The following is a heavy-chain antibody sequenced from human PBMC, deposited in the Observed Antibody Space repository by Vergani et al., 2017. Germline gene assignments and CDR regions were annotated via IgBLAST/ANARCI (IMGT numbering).Heavy chain of an antibody. V-gene: IGHV3-72*01. CDR3: ANDPRLKEDYYYYYMDV. CDR1: GFTFSDHY. Sequence: EVQLVESGGGLVQPGGSLRLSCAASGFTFSDHYMDWVRQSTGKGLEWVGRTRNKANSYTTEYAASVKGKFTISRDDSKNTLYLQMNSLKTEDTAVYYCANDPRLKEDYYYYYMDVWGKGTTVTVSS. CDR2: TRNKANSYTT. D-gene: IGHD1-1*01. J-gene: IGHJ6*03.